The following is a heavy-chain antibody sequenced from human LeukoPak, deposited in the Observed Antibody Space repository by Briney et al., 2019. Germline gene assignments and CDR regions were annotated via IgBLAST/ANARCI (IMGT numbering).Heavy chain of an antibody. J-gene: IGHJ4*02. CDR2: ISSSGSTI. D-gene: IGHD1-26*01. Sequence: GGSLRLSWVASGFTFSSYEMNCVRQAPGKGLEWVSYISSSGSTIYYADSVKGRFTISRDNAKNSLYLQMNSLRAEDTAVYYCARDFIVGVTADDYSWGQGTLVSVSS. CDR1: GFTFSSYE. CDR3: ARDFIVGVTADDYS. V-gene: IGHV3-48*03.